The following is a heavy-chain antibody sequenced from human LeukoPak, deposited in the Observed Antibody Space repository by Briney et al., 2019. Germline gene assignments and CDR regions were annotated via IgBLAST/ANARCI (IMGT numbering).Heavy chain of an antibody. CDR3: ANSPSIAAAGTHY. D-gene: IGHD6-13*01. V-gene: IGHV3-30*18. CDR2: TYDGSNK. Sequence: GRSLRLSCAASGFTFSSYGMHWVRQAPGKGLEWVAVTYDGSNKYYADSVKGRFTISRDNSKNTLYLQMNSLRAEDTAVYYCANSPSIAAAGTHYWGQGTLVTVSS. J-gene: IGHJ4*02. CDR1: GFTFSSYG.